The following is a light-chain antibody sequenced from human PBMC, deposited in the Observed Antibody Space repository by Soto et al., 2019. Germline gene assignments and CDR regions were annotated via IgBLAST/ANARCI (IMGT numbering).Light chain of an antibody. CDR3: QQYGSSPYT. CDR1: QSVSSGY. Sequence: EIVLTQSPGTLYLSPGERATLSCRASQSVSSGYLAWYQQKLGQAPRLLLFGASNRTTGIPDRFSGSGSGTDFTLTISRLVPEDFAVYSCQQYGSSPYTFGQGTKLEI. V-gene: IGKV3-20*01. CDR2: GAS. J-gene: IGKJ2*01.